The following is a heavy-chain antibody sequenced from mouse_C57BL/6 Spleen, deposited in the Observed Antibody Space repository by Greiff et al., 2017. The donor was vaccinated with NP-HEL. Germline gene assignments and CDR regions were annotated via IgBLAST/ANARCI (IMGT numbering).Heavy chain of an antibody. CDR1: GFTFSSYG. Sequence: EVMLVESGGDLVKPGGSLKLSCAASGFTFSSYGMSWVRQTPDKRLEWVATISSGGSYTYYPDSVKGRFTISRDNAKNTLYLQMSSLKSEDTAMYYCARHGEEDFDYWGQGTTLTVSS. V-gene: IGHV5-6*02. CDR2: ISSGGSYT. J-gene: IGHJ2*01. CDR3: ARHGEEDFDY.